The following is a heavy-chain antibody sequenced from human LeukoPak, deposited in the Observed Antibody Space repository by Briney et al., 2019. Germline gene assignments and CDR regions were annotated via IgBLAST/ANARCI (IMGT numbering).Heavy chain of an antibody. CDR3: ASGGWYSVY. CDR2: IKDDGSEK. J-gene: IGHJ4*02. CDR1: GFMFSTYW. V-gene: IGHV3-7*01. Sequence: PGGSLRLSCAASGFMFSTYWMSWARQAPGKGLEWVAKIKDDGSEKYYVDSVKGRFTISRDNAKNSLYLQMDYLRAEDTAVYFCASGGWYSVYWGQGTLVTVSS. D-gene: IGHD6-19*01.